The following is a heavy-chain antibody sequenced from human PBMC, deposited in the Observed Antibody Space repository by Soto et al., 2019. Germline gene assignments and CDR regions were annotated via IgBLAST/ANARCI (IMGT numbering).Heavy chain of an antibody. D-gene: IGHD3-22*01. V-gene: IGHV3-30*18. J-gene: IGHJ4*02. CDR2: ISYDDGSAK. Sequence: GGSLRLSCAASGFTFSNCGMHWVRQAPGKGLEWVAIISYDDGSAKYYGDSVKGRFTISRDNSKNTLYLQMNSLRPEDTAVYYCAKDTYYHDSSGYYIFEFWGQGTQVTVSS. CDR3: AKDTYYHDSSGYYIFEF. CDR1: GFTFSNCG.